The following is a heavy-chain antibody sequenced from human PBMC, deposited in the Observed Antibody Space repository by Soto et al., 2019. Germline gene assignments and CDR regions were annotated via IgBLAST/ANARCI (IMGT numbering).Heavy chain of an antibody. V-gene: IGHV3-23*01. CDR2: ISGNGGST. CDR1: GFTFNNYA. Sequence: EVQLLESGGGLVQPGGSLRLSCAASGFTFNNYAMSWVRQAPGKGLEWVSDISGNGGSTYHADSVKGRFTISRDNSKNTLYLQMNSLRAEDTAVYYCAKRGGDWMGNWLDPWGQGTLVTVSS. J-gene: IGHJ5*02. D-gene: IGHD3-10*01. CDR3: AKRGGDWMGNWLDP.